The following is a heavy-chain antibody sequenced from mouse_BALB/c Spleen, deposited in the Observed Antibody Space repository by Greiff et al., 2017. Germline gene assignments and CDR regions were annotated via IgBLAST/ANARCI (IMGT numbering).Heavy chain of an antibody. CDR2: INPYNGDT. Sequence: VQLQQSGPELVKPGASVKISCKASGYSFTGYFMNWVMQSHGKSLEWIGRINPYNGDTFYNQKFKGKATLTVDKSSSTAHMELRSLASEDSAVYYCARWGIRLYYAMDYWGQGTSVTVSS. V-gene: IGHV1-20*02. J-gene: IGHJ4*01. CDR1: GYSFTGYF. D-gene: IGHD2-4*01. CDR3: ARWGIRLYYAMDY.